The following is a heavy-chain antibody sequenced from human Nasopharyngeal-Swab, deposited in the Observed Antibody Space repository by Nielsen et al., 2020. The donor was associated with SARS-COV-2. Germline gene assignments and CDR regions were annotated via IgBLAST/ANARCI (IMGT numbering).Heavy chain of an antibody. V-gene: IGHV3-21*01. D-gene: IGHD3-3*01. CDR3: ARGYDFRSGSNAFDI. CDR2: INSGSSYI. Sequence: GESLKISCAASGFTFSSYSMNWVRQAPGKGLEWVSSINSGSSYIYYADSGKGRFTNSRDNAKHSLFLQMNSLRAEDTAVYYCARGYDFRSGSNAFDIWGQGTMVTVSS. CDR1: GFTFSSYS. J-gene: IGHJ3*02.